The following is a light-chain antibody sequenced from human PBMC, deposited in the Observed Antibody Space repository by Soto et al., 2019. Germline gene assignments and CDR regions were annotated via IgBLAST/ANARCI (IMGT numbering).Light chain of an antibody. CDR1: SSNIGAGYD. V-gene: IGLV1-40*01. J-gene: IGLJ3*02. CDR3: QSYDSSLSGWV. CDR2: ANT. Sequence: QAVVTQPPSVSGAPGQRVTISCTGSSSNIGAGYDVHWYQQLPGTAPKLLIYANTIRPSGVPDRFSGSKSGTSASLAIAGLQAEDEADYYCQSYDSSLSGWVFGGGTKVTVL.